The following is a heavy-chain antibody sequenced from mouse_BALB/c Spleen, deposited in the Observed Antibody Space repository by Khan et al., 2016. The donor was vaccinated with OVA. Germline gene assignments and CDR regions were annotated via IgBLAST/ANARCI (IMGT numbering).Heavy chain of an antibody. V-gene: IGHV2-6-4*01. CDR1: GFSLSRYN. J-gene: IGHJ4*01. CDR3: ARAYYRYDGYYAMDY. CDR2: IWGGGGT. D-gene: IGHD2-14*01. Sequence: QMQLKESGPGLVAPPQSLSITCTVSGFSLSRYNIHWVRQPPGKGLEWLGMIWGGGGTDYNSTLKSRLSIRKDNSKSQVLLKMNSLQTDDTAMYFCARAYYRYDGYYAMDYWGQGTSVTVSS.